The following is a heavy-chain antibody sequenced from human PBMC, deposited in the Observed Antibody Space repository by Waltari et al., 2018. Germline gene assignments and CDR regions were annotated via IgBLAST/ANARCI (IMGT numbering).Heavy chain of an antibody. CDR3: ARDDTYYDSSGYYYNAFDI. J-gene: IGHJ3*02. D-gene: IGHD3-22*01. CDR2: IYYSGST. CDR1: GGSISSYS. Sequence: QVQLQESGPGLVKPSETLSLTCTVSGGSISSYSWSWIRQPPGKGLEWIGYIYYSGSTNYNPSLKSRVTISVDTSKNQFSLKLSSVTAADTAVYYCARDDTYYDSSGYYYNAFDIWGQGTMVTVSS. V-gene: IGHV4-59*01.